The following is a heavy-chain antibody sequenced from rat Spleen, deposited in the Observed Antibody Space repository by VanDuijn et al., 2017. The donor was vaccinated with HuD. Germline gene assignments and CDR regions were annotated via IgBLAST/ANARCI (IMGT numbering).Heavy chain of an antibody. CDR1: GFTFNNYW. J-gene: IGHJ4*01. CDR2: INTDGGST. Sequence: EVQLVESGGGLVQPGRSLKLSCVASGFTFNNYWMYWIRQAPGKGLEWVSSINTDGGSTYYPDSVKGRFTISGDNAENTVYLQMNSLRSEDTATYYCAKDRWLLSSYVMDAWGQGASVTVSS. CDR3: AKDRWLLSSYVMDA. D-gene: IGHD1-12*03. V-gene: IGHV5-58*01.